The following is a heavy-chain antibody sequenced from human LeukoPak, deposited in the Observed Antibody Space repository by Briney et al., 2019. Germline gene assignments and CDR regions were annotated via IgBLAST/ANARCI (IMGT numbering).Heavy chain of an antibody. CDR2: IKQDGSER. J-gene: IGHJ4*02. V-gene: IGHV3-7*04. Sequence: GGSLRLSCAASGFTFSNYWMTWVRQVPGKGLEWVANIKQDGSERDYVDSVKGRFTISRDDAKNSLYLQMNSLRAEDTAVYYCARGITMANWGQGTLVTVSS. D-gene: IGHD3-10*01. CDR3: ARGITMAN. CDR1: GFTFSNYW.